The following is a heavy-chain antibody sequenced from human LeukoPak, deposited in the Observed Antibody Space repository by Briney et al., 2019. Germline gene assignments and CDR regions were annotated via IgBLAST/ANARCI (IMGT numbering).Heavy chain of an antibody. J-gene: IGHJ4*02. CDR1: GFPFSSYW. Sequence: PGGSLRLSCAASGFPFSSYWMTWVRQAPGKGLEWVANIKQDGSEKYYVDSVKGRFTISRDNAKNSLYLQMNSLRADDTAVYYCARGEVNADEYLREDYWGQGILVTVSS. CDR2: IKQDGSEK. CDR3: ARGEVNADEYLREDY. V-gene: IGHV3-7*04. D-gene: IGHD2/OR15-2a*01.